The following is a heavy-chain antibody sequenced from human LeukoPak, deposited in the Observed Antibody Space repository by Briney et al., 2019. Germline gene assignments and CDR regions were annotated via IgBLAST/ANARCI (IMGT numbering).Heavy chain of an antibody. J-gene: IGHJ5*02. V-gene: IGHV1-18*04. CDR3: ARFIYQDIVVVPAAPWVRFDP. Sequence: ASVKVSCKASGYTFTAHFLHWVRQAPGQGLEWMGWISAYNGNTNYAQKLQGRVTMTTDTSTSTAYMELRSLRSDDTAVYYCARFIYQDIVVVPAAPWVRFDPWGQGTLVTVSS. CDR2: ISAYNGNT. D-gene: IGHD2-2*01. CDR1: GYTFTAHF.